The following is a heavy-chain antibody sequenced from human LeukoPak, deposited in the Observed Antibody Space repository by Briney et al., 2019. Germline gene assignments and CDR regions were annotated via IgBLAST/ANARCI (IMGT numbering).Heavy chain of an antibody. J-gene: IGHJ4*02. CDR1: GDSVSSNSAA. CDR3: ARVEYTSSWSYFDY. V-gene: IGHV6-1*01. CDR2: TYYRSKWYN. D-gene: IGHD6-13*01. Sequence: SQTLSLTSAISGDSVSSNSAAWNWVRQSPSRGLEWLGSTYYRSKWYNDYAVSVKSRIAINPDTSKNQFSLQLNSVTPEDTAVYYCARVEYTSSWSYFDYWGQGTLVTVSS.